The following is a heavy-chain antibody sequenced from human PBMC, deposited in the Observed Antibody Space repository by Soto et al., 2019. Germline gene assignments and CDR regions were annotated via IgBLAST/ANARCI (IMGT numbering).Heavy chain of an antibody. CDR1: GGTFSSYA. CDR2: IIPIFGTA. CDR3: AGVTSSGSDFDY. V-gene: IGHV1-69*13. Sequence: GASVKVSCKASGGTFSSYAISWVRQAPGQGLEWMGGIIPIFGTANYAQKFQGRVTITADESTSTAYMELSSLRSEDTAVYYCAGVTSSGSDFDYWGQGTLVTVSS. J-gene: IGHJ4*02. D-gene: IGHD1-26*01.